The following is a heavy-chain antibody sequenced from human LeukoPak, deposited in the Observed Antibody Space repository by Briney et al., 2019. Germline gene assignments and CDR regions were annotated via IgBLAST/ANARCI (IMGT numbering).Heavy chain of an antibody. V-gene: IGHV4-31*02. CDR1: GGSISSGGYY. Sequence: SQTLSLTCTVSGGSISSGGYYWSWIRQHPGKGLEWIGYSYYSGSTNYSPSLKSRVTISVDKSKNQFSLKLSSVTAADTAVYYCARLVNIGPTLDYWGQGTLVTVSS. CDR2: SYYSGST. CDR3: ARLVNIGPTLDY. D-gene: IGHD2/OR15-2a*01. J-gene: IGHJ4*02.